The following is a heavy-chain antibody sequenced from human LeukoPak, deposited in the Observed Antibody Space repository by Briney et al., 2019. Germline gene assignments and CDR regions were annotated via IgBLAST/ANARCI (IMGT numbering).Heavy chain of an antibody. Sequence: SETLSLTCTVSGYSISSCYYWGWIRQPPGKGREWIGSISHSGSTSYNPSLRSRVTISIDTSKNQFSLKVNSVTAADTAVYFCAGYYGSGRDGDHWGQGTLVTVSS. V-gene: IGHV4-38-2*02. CDR1: GYSISSCYY. J-gene: IGHJ5*02. D-gene: IGHD3-10*01. CDR2: ISHSGST. CDR3: AGYYGSGRDGDH.